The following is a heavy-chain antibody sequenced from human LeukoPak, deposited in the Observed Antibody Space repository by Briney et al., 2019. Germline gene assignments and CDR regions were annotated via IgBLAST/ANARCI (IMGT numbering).Heavy chain of an antibody. D-gene: IGHD3-9*01. Sequence: SETLSLTCTVSGGSISSYYWSWIRQPPGKGLEWIGYVYYSGSTNYNPSLKSRVTISVDTSKNQFSLKLSSVTAADTAVYYCARGITIAEDYFDYWGQGTLVTVSS. CDR1: GGSISSYY. CDR2: VYYSGST. V-gene: IGHV4-59*01. CDR3: ARGITIAEDYFDY. J-gene: IGHJ4*02.